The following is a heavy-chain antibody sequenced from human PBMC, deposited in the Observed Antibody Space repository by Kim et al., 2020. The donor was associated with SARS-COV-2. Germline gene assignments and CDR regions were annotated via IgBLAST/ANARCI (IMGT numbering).Heavy chain of an antibody. J-gene: IGHJ6*02. CDR2: IYYSGST. D-gene: IGHD6-19*01. CDR3: AAGWLGYYYYGMDV. CDR1: GGSISSYY. V-gene: IGHV4-59*08. Sequence: SETLSLTCTVSGGSISSYYWSWIRQPPGKGLEWIGYIYYSGSTNYNPSLKSPVTISVDTSKNQFSLKLSSVTAADTAVYYCAAGWLGYYYYGMDVWGQGTTVTVSS.